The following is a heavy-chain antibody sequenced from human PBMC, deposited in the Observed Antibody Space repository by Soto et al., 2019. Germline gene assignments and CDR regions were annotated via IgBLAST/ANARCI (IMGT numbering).Heavy chain of an antibody. D-gene: IGHD3-10*01. CDR3: ARDRVTMVRGVIITRKGFDY. J-gene: IGHJ4*02. V-gene: IGHV3-30-3*01. CDR2: ISYDGSNK. CDR1: GFTFSSYA. Sequence: QVQLVESGGGVVQPGRSLRLSCAASGFTFSSYAMHWVRQAPGKGLEWVAVISYDGSNKYYADSVKGRFTISRDNSKNTLYLQMNSLRAEDTAVYYCARDRVTMVRGVIITRKGFDYWGQGTLVTVSS.